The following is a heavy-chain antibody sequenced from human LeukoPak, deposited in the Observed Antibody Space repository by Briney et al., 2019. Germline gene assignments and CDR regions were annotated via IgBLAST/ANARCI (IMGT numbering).Heavy chain of an antibody. CDR2: IGSVTTYI. D-gene: IGHD6-19*01. J-gene: IGHJ4*02. V-gene: IGHV3-21*01. Sequence: GGSLRLSCAGSGFSFNSYAMSWVRQAPGKGLEWVSSIGSVTTYIYYADSVKGRFTISRDNAKNSLSLQMNSLRAEDTAVYYCARAIAVAGPYYFDYWGQGTLVTVSP. CDR1: GFSFNSYA. CDR3: ARAIAVAGPYYFDY.